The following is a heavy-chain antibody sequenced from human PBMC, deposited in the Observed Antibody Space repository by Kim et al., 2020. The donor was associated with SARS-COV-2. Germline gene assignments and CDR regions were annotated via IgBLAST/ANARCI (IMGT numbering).Heavy chain of an antibody. J-gene: IGHJ4*02. CDR1: GFTLNRLV. CDR3: AIDTVEWGGYFDY. D-gene: IGHD3-3*01. Sequence: GGSLRLSCAAFGFTLNRLVMHWVRQAPGKGLEWVAVIYDDGSNTHYADSVKGRFNISRDNSKCTLYLQMDSLRVEDTALYYCAIDTVEWGGYFDYWGQGT. CDR2: IYDDGSNT. V-gene: IGHV3-30*04.